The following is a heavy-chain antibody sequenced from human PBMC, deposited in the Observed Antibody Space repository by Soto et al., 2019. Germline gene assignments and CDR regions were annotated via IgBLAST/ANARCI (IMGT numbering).Heavy chain of an antibody. CDR1: GYTFTGYY. V-gene: IGHV1-2*04. J-gene: IGHJ6*02. Sequence: ASVKVSCKASGYTFTGYYMHWVRQAPGQGLEWMGWINPNSGGTNYAQKFQGWVTMTRDTSISTAYMELSRLRSDDTAVYYCAREYYDFWSGYYRGVWGMDVWGQGTTVTVSS. CDR3: AREYYDFWSGYYRGVWGMDV. D-gene: IGHD3-3*01. CDR2: INPNSGGT.